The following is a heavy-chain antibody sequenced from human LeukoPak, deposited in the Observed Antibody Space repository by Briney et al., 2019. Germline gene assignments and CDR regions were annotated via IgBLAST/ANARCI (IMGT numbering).Heavy chain of an antibody. J-gene: IGHJ6*03. CDR1: GGSISSYY. V-gene: IGHV4-59*01. CDR3: ARGRVSSSTWYSTYYYYFYMDV. CDR2: VDHTGST. Sequence: TSETLSLTCTVSGGSISSYYWSWIRQPPGKGLEWIGYVDHTGSTNFNPSLDGRVSISRDTTKNLFSLRLRSVTAADTAVYFCARGRVSSSTWYSTYYYYFYMDVWGKGTTVTVSS. D-gene: IGHD1-1*01.